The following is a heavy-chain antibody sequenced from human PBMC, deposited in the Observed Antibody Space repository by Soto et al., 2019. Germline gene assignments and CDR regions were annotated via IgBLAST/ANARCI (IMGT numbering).Heavy chain of an antibody. CDR1: GFTFSSYA. D-gene: IGHD4-17*01. V-gene: IGHV3-23*01. CDR2: ISAGGGNT. J-gene: IGHJ4*02. Sequence: VQVLESGGGLVQPGGSLRLSCAASGFTFSSYAMSWVHQAPGKGLEWVSTISAGGGNTYYADSVKGRFTISRDNSKNTLYLQMNSLRAEDTAVYYCAKRGLREIKDDYWGQGTLVTVSS. CDR3: AKRGLREIKDDY.